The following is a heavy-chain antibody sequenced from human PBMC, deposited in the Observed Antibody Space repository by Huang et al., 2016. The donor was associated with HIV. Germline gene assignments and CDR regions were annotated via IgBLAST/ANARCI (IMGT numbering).Heavy chain of an antibody. CDR1: GGSFTGNY. CDR3: ARQWTILEWLLGLAV. J-gene: IGHJ6*02. V-gene: IGHV4-34*02. D-gene: IGHD3-3*01. Sequence: QMQLQQRGAGLLKPSETLSLTCGVSGGSFTGNYLTWTRQAPGRGLEWIGEGNDSGAHNYTPSLNGRVTISLYKSNRELSLNLRSVTAADTAVYYCARQWTILEWLLGLAVWGQGTTVIVSS. CDR2: GNDSGAH.